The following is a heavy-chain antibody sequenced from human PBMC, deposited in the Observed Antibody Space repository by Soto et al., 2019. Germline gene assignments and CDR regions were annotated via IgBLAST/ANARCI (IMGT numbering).Heavy chain of an antibody. Sequence: ASVKVSCKASGYTFTSYGISWVRQAPGQGLEWMGWISAYNGNTNYAQKLQGRVTMTTDTSTSTAYMELRSLRSDDTAVYYCAKDHQNYSVAGQHYYYCGMDVWGQGTTVSGS. J-gene: IGHJ6*02. CDR2: ISAYNGNT. V-gene: IGHV1-18*01. CDR1: GYTFTSYG. D-gene: IGHD6-19*01. CDR3: AKDHQNYSVAGQHYYYCGMDV.